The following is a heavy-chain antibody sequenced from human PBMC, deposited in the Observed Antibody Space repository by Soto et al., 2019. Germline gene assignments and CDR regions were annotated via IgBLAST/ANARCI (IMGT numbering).Heavy chain of an antibody. CDR3: ARVWWFGEKEYFQN. D-gene: IGHD2-21*01. J-gene: IGHJ1*01. Sequence: SGPTLVNPTQTLTLTCTISGFSLSTDGMCVSWIRQPPGKALEWLARIDWNDDKYYNTSLKTRLTLSKDTSKNQAVLTMTKLDPADTATYYCARVWWFGEKEYFQNWGQGTLVTVSS. CDR2: IDWNDDK. CDR1: GFSLSTDGMC. V-gene: IGHV2-70*11.